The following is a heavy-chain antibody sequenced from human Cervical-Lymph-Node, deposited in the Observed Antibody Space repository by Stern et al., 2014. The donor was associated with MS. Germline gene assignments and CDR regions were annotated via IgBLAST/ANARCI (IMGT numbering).Heavy chain of an antibody. V-gene: IGHV1-18*01. D-gene: IGHD3-22*01. J-gene: IGHJ4*02. CDR3: ARGAENYYDSSGYYYG. CDR1: GYTFTSYG. Sequence: MQLGESGAEVKKPGASVKVSCKASGYTFTSYGISCVRQAPGQGLEWMGWISAYNGNTNYAQKLQGRVTMTTDTSTSTAYMELRSLRSDDTAVYYCARGAENYYDSSGYYYGWGQGTLVTVSS. CDR2: ISAYNGNT.